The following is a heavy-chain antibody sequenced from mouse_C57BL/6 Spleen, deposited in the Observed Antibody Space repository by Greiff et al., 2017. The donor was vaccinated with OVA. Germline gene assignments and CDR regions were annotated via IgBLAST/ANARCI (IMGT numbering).Heavy chain of an antibody. CDR2: ISGGGGNT. CDR3: ASLTGLSYWYFDV. CDR1: GFTFSSYT. V-gene: IGHV5-9*01. Sequence: DVKLEESGGGLVKPGGSLKLSCAASGFTFSSYTMSWVRQTPEKRLEWVATISGGGGNTYYPDSVKGRFTISRDNAKNTLYLQMSSLRSEDTALYYCASLTGLSYWYFDVWGTGTTVTVSS. J-gene: IGHJ1*03. D-gene: IGHD4-1*01.